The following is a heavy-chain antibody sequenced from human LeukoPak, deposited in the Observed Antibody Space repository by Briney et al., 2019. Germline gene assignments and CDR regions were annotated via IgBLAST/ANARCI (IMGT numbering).Heavy chain of an antibody. CDR2: IYTSGSA. CDR1: GDSISSGDSY. D-gene: IGHD3-22*01. V-gene: IGHV4-61*02. Sequence: SQTLSLTCSVSGDSISSGDSYWSWIRHPAGKGLEWIGRIYTSGSASYNPSLKSRVTISLDTSKNQFSLKLSSVTAADTAVYFCARGSILVVIWGQGTLVTVSS. CDR3: ARGSILVVI. J-gene: IGHJ4*02.